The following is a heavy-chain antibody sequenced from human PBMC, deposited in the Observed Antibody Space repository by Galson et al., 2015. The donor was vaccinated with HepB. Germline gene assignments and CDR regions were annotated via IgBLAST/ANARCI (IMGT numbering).Heavy chain of an antibody. V-gene: IGHV4-59*08. CDR3: ESYYYDTSGYYFNDY. Sequence: LSLTCTVSGGSISSYYLDWIRQPPGRGLVWIGYIYYTGSTNYNPSLKSRVTISVDTSKSQFSLKLSSVTAADTAVYYCESYYYDTSGYYFNDYWGQGTLVTVSS. D-gene: IGHD3-22*01. J-gene: IGHJ4*02. CDR1: GGSISSYY. CDR2: IYYTGST.